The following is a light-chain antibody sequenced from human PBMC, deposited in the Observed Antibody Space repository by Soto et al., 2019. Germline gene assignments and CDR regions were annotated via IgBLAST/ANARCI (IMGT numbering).Light chain of an antibody. CDR2: GAS. CDR1: QSISNW. Sequence: DIQMTQSPSTLSASVGDRVTITCRASQSISNWLAWYQQKPGKAPKLLISGASSLESGVPSRFSGCGSGTEFTLTISSLQPDEFATYYCQQYDSYSYTFGQGTKLEIK. CDR3: QQYDSYSYT. J-gene: IGKJ2*01. V-gene: IGKV1-5*01.